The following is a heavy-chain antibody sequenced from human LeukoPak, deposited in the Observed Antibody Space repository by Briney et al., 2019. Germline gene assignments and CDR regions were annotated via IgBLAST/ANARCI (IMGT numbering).Heavy chain of an antibody. CDR3: AKAGKISAAGAYYFDY. CDR2: ISGSGGST. Sequence: GGSLRLSCAASGFTFSSYAMSWLRQAPGKGLEWVSAISGSGGSTYYADSVKGRFTISRDNSKNTLYLQMNSLRAEDTAVYYCAKAGKISAAGAYYFDYWGQGTLVTVSS. J-gene: IGHJ4*02. V-gene: IGHV3-23*01. D-gene: IGHD6-13*01. CDR1: GFTFSSYA.